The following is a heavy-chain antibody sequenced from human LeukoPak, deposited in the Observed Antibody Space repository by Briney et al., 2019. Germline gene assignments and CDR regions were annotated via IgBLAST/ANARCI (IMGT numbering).Heavy chain of an antibody. CDR2: ISSSSSYI. J-gene: IGHJ4*02. V-gene: IGHV3-21*01. D-gene: IGHD1-26*01. Sequence: GGSLRLSCAASGFTFSSYSMNWARQALGKGLEWVSCISSSSSYICYADSVKGRFTISRDNAKNSLYLQMNSLRAEDTAVYYCARAEGQWELPDYWGQGTLVTVSS. CDR3: ARAEGQWELPDY. CDR1: GFTFSSYS.